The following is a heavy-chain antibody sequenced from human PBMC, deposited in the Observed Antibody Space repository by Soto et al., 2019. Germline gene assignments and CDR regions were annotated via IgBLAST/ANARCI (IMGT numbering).Heavy chain of an antibody. CDR3: ARDVFTFAPDAGSAMNAFDI. D-gene: IGHD6-25*01. Sequence: SVKVSCKASGGTFSSYTISWVRQAPGQGLEWMGRIIPILGIANYAQKFQGRVTITADKSTSTAYMELSSLRSEDTAVYYCARDVFTFAPDAGSAMNAFDIWGQGTMVTVSS. J-gene: IGHJ3*02. CDR1: GGTFSSYT. CDR2: IIPILGIA. V-gene: IGHV1-69*04.